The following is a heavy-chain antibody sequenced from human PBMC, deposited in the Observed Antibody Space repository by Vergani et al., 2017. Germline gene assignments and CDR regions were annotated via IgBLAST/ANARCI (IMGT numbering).Heavy chain of an antibody. Sequence: EVHLLESGGGQVEAGGSLRLSCVASGFTFSNSAMSWVRQTSGKGLEWVSAISGHGDWTYYADSVKGRFTISRDNSKNTVYLQMNSLKAEDRATYYCAREERSNTSPFVGDWGQGTLVTV. V-gene: IGHV3-23*01. CDR2: ISGHGDWT. J-gene: IGHJ4*02. D-gene: IGHD2/OR15-2a*01. CDR3: AREERSNTSPFVGD. CDR1: GFTFSNSA.